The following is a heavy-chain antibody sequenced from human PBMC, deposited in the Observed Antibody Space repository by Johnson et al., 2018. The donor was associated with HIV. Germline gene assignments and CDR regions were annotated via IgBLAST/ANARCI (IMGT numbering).Heavy chain of an antibody. CDR2: ISGSGGST. V-gene: IGHV3-23*04. D-gene: IGHD3-3*01. Sequence: VQLVESGGGLVQPGGSLRLSCAASGFTFSSYAMSWVRQAPGKGLEWVSAISGSGGSTYYADSVKGRFTISRDNSKNTLYLQMNSLRAEDTAIYYCASPPSGYDFWDGPNIFDVWGQGTMVSVAS. CDR3: ASPPSGYDFWDGPNIFDV. CDR1: GFTFSSYA. J-gene: IGHJ3*01.